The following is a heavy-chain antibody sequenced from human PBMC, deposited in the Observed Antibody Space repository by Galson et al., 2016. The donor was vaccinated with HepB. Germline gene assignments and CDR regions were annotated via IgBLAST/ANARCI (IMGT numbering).Heavy chain of an antibody. J-gene: IGHJ4*02. CDR1: GFTFSNFS. Sequence: SLRLSCAASGFTFSNFSMNWVRQAPGKGLEWVASISFSGRYIYYAHSVKGRFTTSRDNAKNSLYLQMDSLRDEDTALYYCARGILVVGAAVGDYWGQGTLVTVSS. V-gene: IGHV3-21*06. D-gene: IGHD2-15*01. CDR2: ISFSGRYI. CDR3: ARGILVVGAAVGDY.